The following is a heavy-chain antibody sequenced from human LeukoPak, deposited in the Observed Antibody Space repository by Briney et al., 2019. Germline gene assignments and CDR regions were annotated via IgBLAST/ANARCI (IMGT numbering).Heavy chain of an antibody. CDR1: GYTFTSYA. CDR3: ARHGSIAAAGRYYYGMDV. Sequence: ASVKVSCKASGYTFTSYAMHWVRQAPGQRLEWMGWINAGNGNTKYSQKFQGRVTITRDTSASTAYMELSSLRSEDTAVYYCARHGSIAAAGRYYYGMDVWGQGTTVTVSS. V-gene: IGHV1-3*01. D-gene: IGHD6-13*01. J-gene: IGHJ6*02. CDR2: INAGNGNT.